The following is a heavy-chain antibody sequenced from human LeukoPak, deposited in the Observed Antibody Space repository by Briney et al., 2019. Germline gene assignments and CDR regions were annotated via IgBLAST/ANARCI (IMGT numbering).Heavy chain of an antibody. CDR2: ISAYNGNT. Sequence: ASVKVSCKASGYTFTSYGISWVRQAPGQGLEWMGWISAYNGNTNYAQKLQGRVTMTTDTSTSTAYMELRSLRSDDTAVYYCATAGKLSFVSAFDIWGQGTMVTVSS. CDR1: GYTFTSYG. CDR3: ATAGKLSFVSAFDI. V-gene: IGHV1-18*01. D-gene: IGHD1-26*01. J-gene: IGHJ3*02.